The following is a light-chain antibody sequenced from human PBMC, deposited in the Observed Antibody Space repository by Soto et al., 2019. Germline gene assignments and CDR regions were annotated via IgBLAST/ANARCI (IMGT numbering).Light chain of an antibody. V-gene: IGKV3-15*01. Sequence: EIVMTQSPATLSVVPGERATLSCRASQTVSSNLAWYQRKPGQAPRLLTYGASTRATGIPARFSGSGSGTEFTLTINSLQPDDFATYYCQQTDSYPSTFGGGTKVDIK. CDR1: QTVSSN. J-gene: IGKJ4*01. CDR2: GAS. CDR3: QQTDSYPST.